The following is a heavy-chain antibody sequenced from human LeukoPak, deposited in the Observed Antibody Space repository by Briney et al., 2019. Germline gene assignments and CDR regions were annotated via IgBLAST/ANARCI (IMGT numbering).Heavy chain of an antibody. CDR2: ISTSGDSK. J-gene: IGHJ4*02. CDR3: ARSALAAPGLLES. CDR1: GFTFSDYY. D-gene: IGHD6-13*01. Sequence: PGGSLRLSCAASGFTFSDYYMSWVRQAPGKGLEWVSSISTSGDSKYYADSLKGRFTISRDNAKNSLYLQMNSLRAEDTAVYYCARSALAAPGLLESWGQGSLVIVSS. V-gene: IGHV3-69-1*01.